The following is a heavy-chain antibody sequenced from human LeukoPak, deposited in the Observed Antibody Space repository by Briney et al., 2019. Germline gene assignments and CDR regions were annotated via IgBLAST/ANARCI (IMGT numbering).Heavy chain of an antibody. J-gene: IGHJ4*02. V-gene: IGHV3-11*06. Sequence: PGGSLRLSCAASGFTFSDYYMSWVRQAPGKGLEWVSSISSSSSYIYYADSVKGRFTISRDNAKNSLYLQMNSLRAEDTAVYYCASSYYDFWSGQIGNYFDYWGQGTLVTVSS. CDR1: GFTFSDYY. CDR3: ASSYYDFWSGQIGNYFDY. D-gene: IGHD3-3*01. CDR2: ISSSSSYI.